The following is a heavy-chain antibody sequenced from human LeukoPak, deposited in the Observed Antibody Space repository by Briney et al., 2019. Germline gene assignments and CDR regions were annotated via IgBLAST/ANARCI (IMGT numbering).Heavy chain of an antibody. CDR3: ARGRGQLPSAYYYYMDV. V-gene: IGHV3-20*04. Sequence: GGSLRLSCAASGFTFDDYGMSWVRQAPGKGLEWVSGINWNGGSTGYADSVKGRFTISRDNAKNSLYLHMNSLRAEDTALYYCARGRGQLPSAYYYYMDVWGKGTTVTVSS. CDR1: GFTFDDYG. D-gene: IGHD6-13*01. J-gene: IGHJ6*03. CDR2: INWNGGST.